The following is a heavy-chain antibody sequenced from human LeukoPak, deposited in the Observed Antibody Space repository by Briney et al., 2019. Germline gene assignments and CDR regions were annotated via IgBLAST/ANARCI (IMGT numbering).Heavy chain of an antibody. V-gene: IGHV4-39*07. CDR2: INHSGST. CDR3: AGSGGSSWYQSWFDP. CDR1: GGSISSGSYY. D-gene: IGHD6-13*01. J-gene: IGHJ5*02. Sequence: PSETLSLTCTVSGGSISSGSYYWSWIRQPPGKGLEWIGEINHSGSTNYNPSLKSRVTISVDTSKNQFSLKLSSVTAADTAVYYCAGSGGSSWYQSWFDPWGQGTLVTVSS.